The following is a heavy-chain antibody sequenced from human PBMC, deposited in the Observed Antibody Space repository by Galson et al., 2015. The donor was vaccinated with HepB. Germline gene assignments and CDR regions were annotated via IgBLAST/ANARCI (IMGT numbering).Heavy chain of an antibody. CDR2: ISYDGSNK. Sequence: SLRLSCAASGFTFSSYATHWVRQAPGKGLEWVAVISYDGSNKYYADSVKGRFTISRDNSKNTLYLQMNSLRAEDAAVYYCARDRQSSSSRYFQHWGQGTLVTVSS. D-gene: IGHD6-6*01. CDR3: ARDRQSSSSRYFQH. J-gene: IGHJ1*01. CDR1: GFTFSSYA. V-gene: IGHV3-30*04.